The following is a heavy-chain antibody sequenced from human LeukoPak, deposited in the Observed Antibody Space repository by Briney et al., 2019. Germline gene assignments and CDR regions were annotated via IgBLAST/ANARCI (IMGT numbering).Heavy chain of an antibody. D-gene: IGHD1-7*01. CDR1: GGSISSGDYY. CDR2: IYYTGTT. CDR3: ARVQPELLLLGWIDP. J-gene: IGHJ5*02. Sequence: SETLSLTCVVSGGSISSGDYYWSWIRPHPGKGLEWIGYIYYTGTTDYNPSLKSRVTISIDTSNNQFALKLRSVTAADTAVYYCARVQPELLLLGWIDPWGQGTLVTVSS. V-gene: IGHV4-31*02.